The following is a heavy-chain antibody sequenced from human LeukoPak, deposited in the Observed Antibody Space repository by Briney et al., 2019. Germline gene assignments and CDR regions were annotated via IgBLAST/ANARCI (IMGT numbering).Heavy chain of an antibody. V-gene: IGHV1-2*06. D-gene: IGHD3/OR15-3a*01. Sequence: ASVKVSCKASGYTFTGYYMHWVRQAPGQGLEWMGRINPNSGGTNYAQNFQGGVTMTRSTALSTAYMELSSLKSDDTAVYYCTRGPPNWGYDFWGQGTLVTVSS. CDR2: INPNSGGT. CDR3: TRGPPNWGYDF. J-gene: IGHJ4*02. CDR1: GYTFTGYY.